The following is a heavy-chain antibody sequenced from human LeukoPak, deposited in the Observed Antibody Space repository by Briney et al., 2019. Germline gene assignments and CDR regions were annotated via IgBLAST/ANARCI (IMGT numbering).Heavy chain of an antibody. CDR2: INHRGST. V-gene: IGHV4-34*01. D-gene: IGHD1-26*01. CDR3: ASSVGSTDY. J-gene: IGHJ4*02. Sequence: PSETLSLTCAVYGESLSKYYWMWIRQSPGKGLEWIGEINHRGSTNLNPSLKSRVTLSVDTSKHQFSLKLTSVTAADAAVYYCASSVGSTDYWGQGTLVTVSS. CDR1: GESLSKYY.